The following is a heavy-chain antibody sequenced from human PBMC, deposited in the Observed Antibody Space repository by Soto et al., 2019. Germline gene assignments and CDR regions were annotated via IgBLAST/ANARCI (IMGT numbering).Heavy chain of an antibody. J-gene: IGHJ4*02. D-gene: IGHD3-10*02. V-gene: IGHV3-30*03. Sequence: QVQLVESGGGVVQPGRSLRLSCVGSGFIFSNYGMPWVRQAPGKGLEWVAFISYDGSDILYADSVKGRFTISRDNSKSTLFLHMNRPTAEDTAIYFCAIVRVADSSLDHWGQGTLVTVSS. CDR3: AIVRVADSSLDH. CDR1: GFIFSNYG. CDR2: ISYDGSDI.